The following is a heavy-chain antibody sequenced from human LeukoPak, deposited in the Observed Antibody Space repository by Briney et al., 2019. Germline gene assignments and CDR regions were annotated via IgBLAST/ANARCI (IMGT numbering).Heavy chain of an antibody. J-gene: IGHJ3*02. CDR3: ARDHGDCSGGSCYRLTFDI. CDR1: GYTFTGYY. Sequence: ASVKVSCKASGYTFTGYYMHWVRQAPGQGLEWMGWINPNSGGTNYAQKFQGRVTMTRDTSISTAYMELSRLRSDDTAVYYCARDHGDCSGGSCYRLTFDIWGQGTMVTVSS. V-gene: IGHV1-2*02. D-gene: IGHD2-15*01. CDR2: INPNSGGT.